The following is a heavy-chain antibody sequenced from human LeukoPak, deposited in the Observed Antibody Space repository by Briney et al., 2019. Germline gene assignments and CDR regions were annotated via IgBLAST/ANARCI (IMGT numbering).Heavy chain of an antibody. J-gene: IGHJ6*03. V-gene: IGHV1-2*02. CDR2: INPKSGGK. Sequence: ASVKVSCKASGYTFIGYYMHWVRQAPGQGLEWMGWINPKSGGKAYVQKFQGRVTMTRDTSISTAFLEVSRLRSDDTAVYYCARDSSPYYHYNMDVWGTGTTVTVSS. CDR3: ARDSSPYYHYNMDV. D-gene: IGHD2/OR15-2a*01. CDR1: GYTFIGYY.